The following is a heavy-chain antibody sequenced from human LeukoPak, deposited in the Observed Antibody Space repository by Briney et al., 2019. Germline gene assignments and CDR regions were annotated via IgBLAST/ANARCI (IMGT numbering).Heavy chain of an antibody. J-gene: IGHJ6*03. Sequence: GGSLRLSCAASGFTFSSYSMNWVRQAPGKGLEWVSYISSSSSTIYYADSVKGRFTISRDNAKNSLYLQMNSLRAEDTAVYYCARVQELSTNYYYYMDVWGKGTTVTVSS. CDR3: ARVQELSTNYYYYMDV. D-gene: IGHD1-26*01. V-gene: IGHV3-48*01. CDR1: GFTFSSYS. CDR2: ISSSSSTI.